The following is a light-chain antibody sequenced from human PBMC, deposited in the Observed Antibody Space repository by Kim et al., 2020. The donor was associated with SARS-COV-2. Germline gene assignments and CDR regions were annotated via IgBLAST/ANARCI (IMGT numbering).Light chain of an antibody. CDR3: QQYSDWPPT. V-gene: IGKV3-15*01. CDR1: ETVTTS. CDR2: GAS. J-gene: IGKJ1*01. Sequence: EVVVTPSPATLSVFPGERVTLSCRTSETVTTSLAWYQQTPGQTPRLLIRGASARPTDLPSMFSGGGSGTDLTLTITGAQSEDTATYYCQQYSDWPPTFGQGTKVYI.